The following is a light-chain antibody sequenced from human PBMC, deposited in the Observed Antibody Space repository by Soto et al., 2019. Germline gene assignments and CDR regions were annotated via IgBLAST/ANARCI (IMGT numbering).Light chain of an antibody. CDR2: GAS. V-gene: IGKV3-20*01. J-gene: IGKJ3*01. CDR3: QQYSSSPPEFT. CDR1: QGIGSNT. Sequence: EIVLTQSPGTLSLSPGEGATLSAGAVQGIGSNTLACYQQRPGQAPRLLIFGASYRATGIPDRFSGSGSGTDFTLTISRLEPEDFAVYYCQQYSSSPPEFTFGPGTRVDSK.